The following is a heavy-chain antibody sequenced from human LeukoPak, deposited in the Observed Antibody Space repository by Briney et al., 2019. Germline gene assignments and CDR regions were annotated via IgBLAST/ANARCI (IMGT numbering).Heavy chain of an antibody. D-gene: IGHD3-22*01. Sequence: SETLSLTCTVSGGSISSYYWSWIRQPPGKGLEWIGFIEYSGTTDYNPSLKSRLTISVETSKNHFSLELSSVTAADTAVYYCARGYYDSSGLGLDYWGQGTLVTVSS. J-gene: IGHJ4*02. CDR2: IEYSGTT. V-gene: IGHV4-59*08. CDR1: GGSISSYY. CDR3: ARGYYDSSGLGLDY.